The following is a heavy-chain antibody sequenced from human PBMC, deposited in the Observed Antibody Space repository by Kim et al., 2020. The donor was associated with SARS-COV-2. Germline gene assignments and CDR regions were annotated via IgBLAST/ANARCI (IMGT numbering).Heavy chain of an antibody. CDR1: GYTFTSYY. Sequence: ASVKVSCKASGYTFTSYYMHWVRQAPGQGLEWMGIINPSGGSTSYAQKFQGRVTMTRDTSTSTVYMELSSLRSEDTAVYYCARVYGDYSYYYGMDVWGQGTTVTVSS. V-gene: IGHV1-46*01. D-gene: IGHD4-17*01. CDR2: INPSGGST. CDR3: ARVYGDYSYYYGMDV. J-gene: IGHJ6*02.